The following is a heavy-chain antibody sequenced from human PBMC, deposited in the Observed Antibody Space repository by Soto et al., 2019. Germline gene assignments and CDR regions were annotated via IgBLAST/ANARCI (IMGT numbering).Heavy chain of an antibody. Sequence: KASETLSLTCTVSGGSISSYYWSWIRQPPGKGLEWIGYIYYSGSTNYNPSLKSRVTISVDTSKNQFSLKLSSVTAADTAVYYCARDQYCSSTSCYTVSGWFDPWGQGTLVTVSS. CDR1: GGSISSYY. CDR3: ARDQYCSSTSCYTVSGWFDP. D-gene: IGHD2-2*02. V-gene: IGHV4-59*01. J-gene: IGHJ5*02. CDR2: IYYSGST.